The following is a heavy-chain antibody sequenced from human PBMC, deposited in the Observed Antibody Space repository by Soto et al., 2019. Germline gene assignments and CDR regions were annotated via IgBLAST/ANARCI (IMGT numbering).Heavy chain of an antibody. CDR2: TYYRSRWYN. CDR3: AGPTSRQYYYMDV. J-gene: IGHJ6*03. Sequence: SQTLSLTCAISGDSVSSNSAAWNWIRLSPSRGLEWLARTYYRSRWYNDYAVFVRSRITVNPDTSKNQFSLQLTSVTPEDTAVYFCAGPTSRQYYYMDVWGKGTTVTVSS. CDR1: GDSVSSNSAA. D-gene: IGHD3-16*01. V-gene: IGHV6-1*01.